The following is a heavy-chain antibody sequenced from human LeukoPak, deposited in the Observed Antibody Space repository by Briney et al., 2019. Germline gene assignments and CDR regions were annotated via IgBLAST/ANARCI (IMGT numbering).Heavy chain of an antibody. Sequence: PSETLSLTCTVSGGSISSSSYYWGWIRQPPGKGLEWIGSIYYSGSTYYNPSLKSRVTISVDTSKNQFSLKLSSVTAADTAVYYCARHLNSRGFGGAPIHYFDYWGQGTLVTVSS. CDR3: ARHLNSRGFGGAPIHYFDY. CDR1: GGSISSSSYY. V-gene: IGHV4-39*01. J-gene: IGHJ4*02. CDR2: IYYSGST. D-gene: IGHD3-10*01.